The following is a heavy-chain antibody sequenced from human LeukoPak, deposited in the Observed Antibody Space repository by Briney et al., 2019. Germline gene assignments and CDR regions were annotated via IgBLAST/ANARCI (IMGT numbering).Heavy chain of an antibody. J-gene: IGHJ6*02. D-gene: IGHD2/OR15-2a*01. CDR1: GFTFSSYW. Sequence: GGSLRLSCAASGFTFSSYWMHWLRQEPRKGLVWVSRISTDGSSRSCADSVKGRFTISRDNGKNTLYLQMNSLRAEDTAVYYCASYLTSIPSGMDVWGQGATVTVS. CDR2: ISTDGSSR. CDR3: ASYLTSIPSGMDV. V-gene: IGHV3-74*01.